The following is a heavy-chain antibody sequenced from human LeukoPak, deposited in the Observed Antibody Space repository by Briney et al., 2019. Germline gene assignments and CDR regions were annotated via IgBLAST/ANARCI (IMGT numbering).Heavy chain of an antibody. CDR3: VREVSVSGFYYKGWFDT. V-gene: IGHV1-2*02. Sequence: GASVKVSCKASGYTFTAYYIHWVRQAPGQGLEWMGWINPDTGDTIYAQKFQGRVTMTRDTSISTAYMELSSLRSDDTAVYFCVREVSVSGFYYKGWFDTWGQGSLVTVSS. CDR2: INPDTGDT. J-gene: IGHJ5*02. CDR1: GYTFTAYY. D-gene: IGHD3-22*01.